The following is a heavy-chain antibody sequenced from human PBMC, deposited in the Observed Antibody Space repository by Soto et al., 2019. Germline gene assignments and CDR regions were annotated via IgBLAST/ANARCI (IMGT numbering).Heavy chain of an antibody. CDR2: IYYSGST. V-gene: IGHV4-39*01. Sequence: PSDTLSLTCTVSGGSISSSSYYWGWIRQPPGKGLEWIGIIYYSGSTYYNPSLKSRVTISVDTSKNQFSLKLSSVSATDTAVYYCARVPAGGNSDYFDSWGQGTLVTVS. CDR1: GGSISSSSYY. D-gene: IGHD2-21*02. J-gene: IGHJ4*02. CDR3: ARVPAGGNSDYFDS.